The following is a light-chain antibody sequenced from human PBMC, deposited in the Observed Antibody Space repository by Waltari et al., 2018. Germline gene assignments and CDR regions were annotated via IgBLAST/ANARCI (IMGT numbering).Light chain of an antibody. V-gene: IGLV2-14*03. Sequence: QSALTQPASVSGSPGQSITIPCTGTSSDVGGYNYVPWYQQHPGKAPKLIIYDVSNRPSGVSNRFSGSKSGNTASLTISGLQAEDEADYYCSSYTSSSTPWVFGGGTKLTVL. CDR1: SSDVGGYNY. J-gene: IGLJ3*02. CDR3: SSYTSSSTPWV. CDR2: DVS.